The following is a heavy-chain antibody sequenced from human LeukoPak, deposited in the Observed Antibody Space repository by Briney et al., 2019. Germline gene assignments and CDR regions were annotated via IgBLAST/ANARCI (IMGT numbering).Heavy chain of an antibody. D-gene: IGHD6-13*01. CDR1: GGSISSGDYY. CDR3: ARVSGIAAVGIVGRRSYFDY. CDR2: IYYSGST. V-gene: IGHV4-30-4*01. Sequence: SETLSLTCTVSGGSISSGDYYWSWIRQPPGKGLEWIGYIYYSGSTYYNPSLKSRVTISVDTSKNQFSLKLSSVTAADTAVYYCARVSGIAAVGIVGRRSYFDYWGQGTLVTVSS. J-gene: IGHJ4*02.